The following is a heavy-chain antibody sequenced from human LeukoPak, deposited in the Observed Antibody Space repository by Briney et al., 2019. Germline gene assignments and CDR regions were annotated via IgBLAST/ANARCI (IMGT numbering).Heavy chain of an antibody. D-gene: IGHD6-6*01. CDR2: INPNSGGT. Sequence: ASVKVSCKASGYTFTGYYMHWVRQAPGQGLEWMGWINPNSGGTNYAQKFQGRVTMTRDTSISTAYMELSRLRSDDTTVYYCAREVSGYSTSELGYWGQGTLVTVSS. J-gene: IGHJ4*02. CDR1: GYTFTGYY. V-gene: IGHV1-2*02. CDR3: AREVSGYSTSELGY.